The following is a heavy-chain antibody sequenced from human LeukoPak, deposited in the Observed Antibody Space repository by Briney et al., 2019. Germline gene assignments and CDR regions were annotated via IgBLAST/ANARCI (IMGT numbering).Heavy chain of an antibody. Sequence: PSETLSLTCTVSGGSISSGGYYWSWIRQHPGKGLEWIGYIYYSGSTYYNPSLKSRVTISVDTSKNQFSLKLSSVTAADTAVYYCARAQAAAGGYFDYWGQGTLVTVSS. J-gene: IGHJ4*02. CDR2: IYYSGST. D-gene: IGHD6-13*01. CDR3: ARAQAAAGGYFDY. CDR1: GGSISSGGYY. V-gene: IGHV4-31*03.